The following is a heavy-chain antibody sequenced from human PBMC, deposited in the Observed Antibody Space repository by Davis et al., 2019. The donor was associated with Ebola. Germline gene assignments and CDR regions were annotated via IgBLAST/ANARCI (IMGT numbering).Heavy chain of an antibody. CDR1: GFTFSSYS. D-gene: IGHD4-17*01. CDR3: ARPTVTTRSFDY. V-gene: IGHV3-21*01. J-gene: IGHJ4*02. Sequence: GESLKISCAASGFTFSSYSMNWVRQAPGKGLEWVSSISSSSSYIYYADSVKGRFTISRDNAKNSLYLQMNSLRAEDTAVYYCARPTVTTRSFDYWGQGTLVTVSS. CDR2: ISSSSSYI.